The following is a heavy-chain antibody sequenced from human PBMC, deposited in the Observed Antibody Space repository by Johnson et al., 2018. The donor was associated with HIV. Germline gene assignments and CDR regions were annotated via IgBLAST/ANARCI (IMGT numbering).Heavy chain of an antibody. CDR2: IKGNGDTT. CDR1: GFTFDDYD. V-gene: IGHV3-20*04. Sequence: EKLVESGGGVIRPGGSLRLSCAASGFTFDDYDMSWVRQAPGKGLEWVSGIKGNGDTTSYGDSLKGRFTISKDNSKSTLYVQMNRLNVDDTAVYYWARDGRDMVTRGSFDVWGQGTVVTVSS. CDR3: ARDGRDMVTRGSFDV. D-gene: IGHD5-18*01. J-gene: IGHJ3*01.